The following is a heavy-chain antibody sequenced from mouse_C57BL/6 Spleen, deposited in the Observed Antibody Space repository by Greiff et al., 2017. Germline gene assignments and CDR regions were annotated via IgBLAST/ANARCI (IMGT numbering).Heavy chain of an antibody. D-gene: IGHD2-4*01. CDR1: GFTFSSYA. Sequence: EVKLVESGGGLVKPGGSLKLSCAASGFTFSSYAMSWVRQTPEKRLEWVATISDGGSYTYYPDNVKGRFTISRDNAKNNLYLQMSHLKSEDTAMYYCARGGDYDRFAYWGQGTLGTVSA. V-gene: IGHV5-4*03. J-gene: IGHJ3*01. CDR3: ARGGDYDRFAY. CDR2: ISDGGSYT.